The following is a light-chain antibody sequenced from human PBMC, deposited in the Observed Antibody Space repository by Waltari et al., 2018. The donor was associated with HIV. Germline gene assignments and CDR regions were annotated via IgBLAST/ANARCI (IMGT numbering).Light chain of an antibody. V-gene: IGLV2-14*01. J-gene: IGLJ3*02. Sequence: SALTQPASVSGSPGQSITISCTGPASDMPTFNFVSWYQQSPGRAPKLILFEVYFRPSGVSDRFSGSKSGDTASLTISALRAEDEGDYFCSSYSTRGFVLFGGGTKVTVL. CDR1: ASDMPTFNF. CDR2: EVY. CDR3: SSYSTRGFVL.